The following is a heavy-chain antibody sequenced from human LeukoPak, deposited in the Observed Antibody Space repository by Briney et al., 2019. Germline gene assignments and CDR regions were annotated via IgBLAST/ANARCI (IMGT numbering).Heavy chain of an antibody. CDR2: ISAYSGNT. V-gene: IGHV1-18*01. CDR1: GYTFTSYG. CDR3: AREGASGYKAYYYYGMDV. J-gene: IGHJ6*02. D-gene: IGHD5-12*01. Sequence: ASVKVSCKASGYTFTSYGISWVRQAPGQGLEWMGWISAYSGNTNYAQKLQGRVTMTTDTSTSTAYMELRSLRSDDTAVYYCAREGASGYKAYYYYGMDVWGQGTTVTVSS.